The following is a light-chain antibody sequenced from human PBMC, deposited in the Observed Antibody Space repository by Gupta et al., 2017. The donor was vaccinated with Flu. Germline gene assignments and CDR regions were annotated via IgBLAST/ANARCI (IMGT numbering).Light chain of an antibody. Sequence: EIVLTQSPATLSLSPGERATLSCGASQSVSSLLAWYQQKPGQAPRLLIYAASNRATGIPARFSGSGSGTDFTLTISSLEPEDFAVYYCQQRSNWPITFGQGTQLEIK. CDR3: QQRSNWPIT. CDR1: QSVSSL. CDR2: AAS. J-gene: IGKJ5*01. V-gene: IGKV3-11*01.